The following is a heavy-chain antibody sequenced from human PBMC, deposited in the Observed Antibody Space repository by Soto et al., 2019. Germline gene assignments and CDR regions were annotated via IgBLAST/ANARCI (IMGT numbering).Heavy chain of an antibody. CDR3: ARDGYREDRNYYYYYYMDV. CDR1: GYTFTSYY. V-gene: IGHV1-46*03. CDR2: INPSGGST. J-gene: IGHJ6*03. Sequence: GASVKVSCKASGYTFTSYYMHWVRQAPGQGLEWMGIINPSGGSTSYAQKFQGRVTMTRDTSTSTVYMELSSLRSEDTAVYYCARDGYREDRNYYYYYYMDVWGKGTTVTVSS. D-gene: IGHD5-12*01.